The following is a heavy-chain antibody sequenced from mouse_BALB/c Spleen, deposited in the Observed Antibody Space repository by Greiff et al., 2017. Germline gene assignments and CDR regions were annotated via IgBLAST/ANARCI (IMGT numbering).Heavy chain of an antibody. CDR3: ARGDYEYYFDY. D-gene: IGHD2-4*01. CDR2: IYPYNGGT. V-gene: IGHV1S29*02. J-gene: IGHJ2*01. CDR1: GYTFTDYN. Sequence: EVKLMESGPELVKPGASVKISCKASGYTFTDYNMHWVKQSHGKSLEWIGYIYPYNGGTGYNQKFKSKATLTVDNSSSTAYMELRSLTSEDSAVYYCARGDYEYYFDYWGQGTTLTVSS.